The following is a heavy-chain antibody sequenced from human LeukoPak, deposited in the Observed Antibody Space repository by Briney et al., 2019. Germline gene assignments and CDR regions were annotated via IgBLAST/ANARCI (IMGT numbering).Heavy chain of an antibody. Sequence: GGSLRLSCAASGFTLSSHAMSWVRQAPGKGLEWVSFISGSGGATHYADSVKGRFIISRDNSKNTLYLQMNSLRAEDTAVYYCAARRGPFDYWGQGTLVTVSS. CDR1: GFTLSSHA. D-gene: IGHD1-1*01. CDR2: ISGSGGAT. J-gene: IGHJ4*02. CDR3: AARRGPFDY. V-gene: IGHV3-23*01.